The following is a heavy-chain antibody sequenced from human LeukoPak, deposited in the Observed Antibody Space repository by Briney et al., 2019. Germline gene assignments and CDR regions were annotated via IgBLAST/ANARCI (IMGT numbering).Heavy chain of an antibody. Sequence: SETLSLTCTVTGGSISGYHWNWIRQSPGKGLEWISNIFYTGNTDYNPSLKSRVTISINTSKNEISLILRSVTAADTAVYYCAREGPVWFGELLYEDYWGQGTLVTVSS. CDR1: GGSISGYH. V-gene: IGHV4-59*12. D-gene: IGHD3-10*01. CDR2: IFYTGNT. J-gene: IGHJ4*02. CDR3: AREGPVWFGELLYEDY.